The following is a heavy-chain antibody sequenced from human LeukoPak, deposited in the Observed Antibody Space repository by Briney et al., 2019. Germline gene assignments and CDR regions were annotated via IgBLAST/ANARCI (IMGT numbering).Heavy chain of an antibody. J-gene: IGHJ4*02. Sequence: GGSLRLSCAASEFTVSANYMSWVRQAPGEGLEWVSAISGSGGSTYYADSVKGRFTISRDNSKNTLYLQMNSLRAEDTAVYYCAKQAPFLSRPTRIAVAGASFDYWGQGTLVTVSS. CDR2: ISGSGGST. CDR1: EFTVSANY. V-gene: IGHV3-23*01. D-gene: IGHD6-19*01. CDR3: AKQAPFLSRPTRIAVAGASFDY.